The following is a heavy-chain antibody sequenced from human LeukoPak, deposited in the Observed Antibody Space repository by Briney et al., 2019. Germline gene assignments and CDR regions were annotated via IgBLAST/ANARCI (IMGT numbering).Heavy chain of an antibody. V-gene: IGHV4-4*07. J-gene: IGHJ4*02. Sequence: SETLSLTCSVSGGSISSYYWSWIRQPAGKGLEWIGRIYTSGSTNYSPSLKSRVTMSVDTSKNQFSLKLSPVTAADTAVYYCARAAYSSGYSLDYWGQGTLVTVSS. CDR2: IYTSGST. CDR1: GGSISSYY. D-gene: IGHD3-22*01. CDR3: ARAAYSSGYSLDY.